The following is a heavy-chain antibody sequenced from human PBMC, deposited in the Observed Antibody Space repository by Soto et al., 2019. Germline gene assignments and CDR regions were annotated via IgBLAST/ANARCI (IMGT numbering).Heavy chain of an antibody. Sequence: DVQLEESGGGLVQPGESLRLSCEVSGFTLSMYSMTWVRQAPGKGLEWVAKIPQEGSDGHYVDSVKGRFTISRDNAKNSVYLQMNILRGEDTAVYYCARDQLILPAHDFFYGSDVWCQGAKVTVSS. J-gene: IGHJ6*02. D-gene: IGHD2-21*02. CDR1: GFTLSMYS. V-gene: IGHV3-7*03. CDR2: IPQEGSDG. CDR3: ARDQLILPAHDFFYGSDV.